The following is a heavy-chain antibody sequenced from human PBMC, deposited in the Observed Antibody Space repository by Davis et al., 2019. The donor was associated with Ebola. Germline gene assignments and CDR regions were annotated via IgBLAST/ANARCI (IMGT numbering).Heavy chain of an antibody. V-gene: IGHV1-46*01. J-gene: IGHJ5*02. CDR3: ARGGYEFWSSYSSWFDP. CDR1: TYTFTSDY. Sequence: AASVKVSCKASTYTFTSDYMHWVRQAPGQGLEWMGIINPSGGSTAYAQKFQGRVTMTRDTSTSTVYMELSSLRSEDTAVYYCARGGYEFWSSYSSWFDPWGQGTLVTVSS. D-gene: IGHD3-3*01. CDR2: INPSGGST.